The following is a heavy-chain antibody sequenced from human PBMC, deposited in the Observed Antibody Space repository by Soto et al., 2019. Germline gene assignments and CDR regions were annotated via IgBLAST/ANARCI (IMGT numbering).Heavy chain of an antibody. CDR3: ARATSGWYKDAFDI. J-gene: IGHJ3*02. CDR2: ISYDGSNK. CDR1: GFTFSSYA. Sequence: QVRLVESGGGVVQPGRSLRLSCAASGFTFSSYAMHWVRQAPGKGLEWVAVISYDGSNKYYADSVKGRFTISRDNSKNTLYLQMNSLRAEDTAVYYCARATSGWYKDAFDIWGQGTMVTVSS. D-gene: IGHD6-19*01. V-gene: IGHV3-30-3*01.